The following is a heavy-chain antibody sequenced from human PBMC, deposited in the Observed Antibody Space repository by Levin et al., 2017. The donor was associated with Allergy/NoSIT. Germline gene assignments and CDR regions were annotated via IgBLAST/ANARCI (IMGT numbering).Heavy chain of an antibody. D-gene: IGHD6-13*01. CDR3: ARASSTAAAPFDY. CDR1: GFTFSSYW. Sequence: GGSLRLSCAASGFTFSSYWMTWVRQAPGKGLEWVANIKQDGSEKYYVDSVMGRFTVSRDNAKNSLYLQMNSLRAEDTAVYYCARASSTAAAPFDYWGQGTLVTVSS. V-gene: IGHV3-7*04. CDR2: IKQDGSEK. J-gene: IGHJ4*02.